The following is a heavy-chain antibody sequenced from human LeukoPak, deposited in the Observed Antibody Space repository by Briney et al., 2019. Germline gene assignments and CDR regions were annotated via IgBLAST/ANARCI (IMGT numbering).Heavy chain of an antibody. CDR2: ITGDT. V-gene: IGHV3-23*01. J-gene: IGHJ4*02. CDR3: ARDRVVVAATEGYYFDY. D-gene: IGHD2-15*01. CDR1: GFTFGNYA. Sequence: GGSLRLSCAASGFTFGNYAMSWVRQAPGNGLEWVSGITGDTYYADSVKGRFTISRDNSKNTLYLQMNGLRAEDTAVYYCARDRVVVAATEGYYFDYWGQGTLVTVSS.